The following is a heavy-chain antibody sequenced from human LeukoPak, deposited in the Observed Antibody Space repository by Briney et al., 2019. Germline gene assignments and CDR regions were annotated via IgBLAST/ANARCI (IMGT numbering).Heavy chain of an antibody. CDR2: IRYDGSNK. D-gene: IGHD5-18*01. V-gene: IGHV3-30*02. CDR1: GFTFSSYG. CDR3: AKERDTAMVTIDY. J-gene: IGHJ4*02. Sequence: GGSLRLSCAASGFTFSSYGMHWVRQAPGKGLEGVAFIRYDGSNKYYADSVRGRFTISRDNSKNTLYLQMNSLRAEDTAVYSCAKERDTAMVTIDYWGQGTLVTVSS.